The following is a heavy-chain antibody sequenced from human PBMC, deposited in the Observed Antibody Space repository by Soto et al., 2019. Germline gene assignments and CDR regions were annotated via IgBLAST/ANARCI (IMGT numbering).Heavy chain of an antibody. V-gene: IGHV2-5*02. CDR3: AHRRSDLSFAS. CDR2: VYGDGDK. D-gene: IGHD1-26*01. CDR1: GFSLMTSEVG. Sequence: SGPTMVNPTQTLTLTWTFSGFSLMTSEVGVGWIRQPPGKALEWLALVYGDGDKRYIPSLKSRLTLTKDTFKNQVVLTMTNMDPMDTATYYCAHRRSDLSFASWGQGTLVPVSS. J-gene: IGHJ5*01.